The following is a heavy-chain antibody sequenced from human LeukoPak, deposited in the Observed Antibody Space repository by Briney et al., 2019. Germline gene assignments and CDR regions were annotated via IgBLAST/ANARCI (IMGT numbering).Heavy chain of an antibody. V-gene: IGHV1-2*02. CDR1: GNTFTDYN. CDR2: INPSSGGT. CDR3: ARVKGRANWFDP. Sequence: ASVKVSCKASGNTFTDYNLHWVRQAPGQGLEWMGWINPSSGGTTYAQKFQGRVTMTRDMSTSTVYMELSSLRSEDTAVYYCARVKGRANWFDPWGQGTLVTVSS. J-gene: IGHJ5*02.